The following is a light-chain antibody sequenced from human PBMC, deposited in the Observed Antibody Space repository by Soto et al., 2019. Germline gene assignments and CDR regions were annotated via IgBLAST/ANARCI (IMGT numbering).Light chain of an antibody. V-gene: IGKV1-39*01. CDR1: QSIRNY. J-gene: IGKJ1*01. CDR3: QQSYTTLRT. Sequence: DLQMTQSPSSLSASVGDRVTITCRASQSIRNYLNWYQQKPGKAPKLLIYAASSLQSGVPSNFSGSGSGTDFTLTISSLQPEDFATYYCQQSYTTLRTFGQGTKVEIK. CDR2: AAS.